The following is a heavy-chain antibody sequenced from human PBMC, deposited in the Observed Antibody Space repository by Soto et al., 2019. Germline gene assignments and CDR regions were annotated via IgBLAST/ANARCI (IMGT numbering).Heavy chain of an antibody. D-gene: IGHD6-13*01. CDR2: IIPIFGTA. Sequence: SLKVSCKASGGTFSSYAISWVRQAPGQGLEWMGGIIPIFGTANYAQKFQGRVTITADESTSTAYMELSSLRSEDTAVYYCARDRESSSWWYFDYWGQGTLVTVSS. CDR1: GGTFSSYA. J-gene: IGHJ4*02. V-gene: IGHV1-69*13. CDR3: ARDRESSSWWYFDY.